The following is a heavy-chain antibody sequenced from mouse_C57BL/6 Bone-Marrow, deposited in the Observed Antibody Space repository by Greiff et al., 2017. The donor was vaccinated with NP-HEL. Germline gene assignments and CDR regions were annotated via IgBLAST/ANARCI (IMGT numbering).Heavy chain of an antibody. CDR1: GFSLTSYA. CDR2: IWTGGGT. J-gene: IGHJ2*01. V-gene: IGHV2-9-1*01. D-gene: IGHD1-1*01. CDR3: ARLYYGITLYYFDY. Sequence: QVQLQESGPGLVAPSQSLSITCTVSGFSLTSYAISWVRQPPGKGLEWLGVIWTGGGTNYNSALKSRLSISKDNSKSQVFLKMNSLQTDDTARYYCARLYYGITLYYFDYWGQGTTLTVSS.